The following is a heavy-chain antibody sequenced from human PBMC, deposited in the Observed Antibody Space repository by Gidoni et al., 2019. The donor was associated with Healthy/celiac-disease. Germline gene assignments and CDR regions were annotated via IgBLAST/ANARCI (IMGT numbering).Heavy chain of an antibody. J-gene: IGHJ5*02. CDR3: ARGLYNYGDPTNWFDP. D-gene: IGHD4-17*01. CDR1: GGSFSGYY. Sequence: QVQLQQWGAGLLKPSETLSLTCAVYGGSFSGYYGSWIRQPPGKGLEWIGEINHSGSTNYNPSLKSRVTISVDTSKNQFSLKLSSVTAADTAVYYCARGLYNYGDPTNWFDPWGQGTLVTVSS. CDR2: INHSGST. V-gene: IGHV4-34*01.